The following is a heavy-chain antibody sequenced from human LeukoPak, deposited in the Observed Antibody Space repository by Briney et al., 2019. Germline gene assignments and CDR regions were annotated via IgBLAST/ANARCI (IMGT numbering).Heavy chain of an antibody. CDR2: IYYSGST. V-gene: IGHV4-39*07. Sequence: SETLSLTCTVSGGSISSSSYYWGWIRQPPGKGLEWIGNIYYSGSTYYNPSLKSRVTISVDTSKNQFSLKLSSVTAADTAVYYCAGDSGRYPHTTFDIWGQGTMVTVSS. J-gene: IGHJ3*02. CDR1: GGSISSSSYY. D-gene: IGHD1-26*01. CDR3: AGDSGRYPHTTFDI.